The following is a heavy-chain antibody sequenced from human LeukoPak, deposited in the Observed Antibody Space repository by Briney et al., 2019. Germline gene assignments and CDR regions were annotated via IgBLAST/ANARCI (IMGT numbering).Heavy chain of an antibody. V-gene: IGHV4-59*08. CDR2: IYYSGST. D-gene: IGHD1-1*01. Sequence: SETLSLTCTVSGGSISSYYWTWIRQPPGDGLEWIGYIYYSGSTNYHPSLKSRLTISVDTSKNQFSLILSSVTAADTAVYYCARHVATGATDAFDFWGRGTMVTVSS. J-gene: IGHJ3*01. CDR3: ARHVATGATDAFDF. CDR1: GGSISSYY.